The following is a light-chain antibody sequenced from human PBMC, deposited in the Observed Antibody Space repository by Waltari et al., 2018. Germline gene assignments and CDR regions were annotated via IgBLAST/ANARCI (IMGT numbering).Light chain of an antibody. V-gene: IGKV3-11*01. CDR2: AAS. CDR3: QQRSSWPELT. CDR1: QSVSSN. J-gene: IGKJ3*01. Sequence: EIVLTQSPPTLSLSQGARATPSCRANQSVSSNLAWYQQKPGQTPRLLIYAASNRATGIPARFSGSGSGTDFTLTISSLEPEDFAVYYCQQRSSWPELTFGPGTKVDIK.